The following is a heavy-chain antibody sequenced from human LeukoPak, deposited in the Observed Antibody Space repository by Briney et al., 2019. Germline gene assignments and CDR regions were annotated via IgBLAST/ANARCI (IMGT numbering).Heavy chain of an antibody. CDR2: ISAYNGIT. D-gene: IGHD3-10*01. J-gene: IGHJ4*02. CDR3: AMTRGSGSSYY. V-gene: IGHV1-18*01. CDR1: GYTFTSYG. Sequence: ASVKVSCKASGYTFTSYGISWVRQAPGQGLEWMGWISAYNGITNYAQKLQGRVTMTTDTSTTTAYMELRSLRSDDTAVYFCAMTRGSGSSYYWGQGTLVTVSS.